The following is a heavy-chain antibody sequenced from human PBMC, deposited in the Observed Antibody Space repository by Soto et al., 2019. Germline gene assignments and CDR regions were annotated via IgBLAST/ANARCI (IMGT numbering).Heavy chain of an antibody. V-gene: IGHV1-58*01. Sequence: ASVKFFCKASGFTFTSSAVQWVRQARGQRLEWIGWIVVGSGNTNYAQKFQGRVTITADESTSTAYMELSSLRSEDTAVYYCARGLVPAFYYYYGMDVWGQGTTVTVSS. CDR3: ARGLVPAFYYYYGMDV. CDR1: GFTFTSSA. J-gene: IGHJ6*02. CDR2: IVVGSGNT. D-gene: IGHD2-2*01.